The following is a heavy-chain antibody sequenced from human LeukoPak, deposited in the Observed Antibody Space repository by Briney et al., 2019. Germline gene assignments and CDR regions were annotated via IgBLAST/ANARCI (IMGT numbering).Heavy chain of an antibody. CDR1: GFTFSSYA. J-gene: IGHJ4*02. Sequence: GGSLRLSCAASGFTFSSYAMTWVRQAPGKGLEWVSSISGSAGRTDYADSVKGRITISRDNSKNTLHLQMHILRAEDTAVYYCAKGFDYFDSNALFDYWGQGTLVTVTS. CDR3: AKGFDYFDSNALFDY. V-gene: IGHV3-23*01. CDR2: ISGSAGRT. D-gene: IGHD3-22*01.